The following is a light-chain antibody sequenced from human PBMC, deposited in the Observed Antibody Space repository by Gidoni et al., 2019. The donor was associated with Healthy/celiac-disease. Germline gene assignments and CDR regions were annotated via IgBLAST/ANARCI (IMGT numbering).Light chain of an antibody. CDR1: QSVSSSY. Sequence: EIALTQSPGNLSLSPGESATLSCRASQSVSSSYLAWYQQKPVQAPRLLIYGASSRATGIPDRFSGSGSGTDFTLTISRLEPEDFAVYYCQQYGSSPPYTFGQGTKLEIK. CDR2: GAS. CDR3: QQYGSSPPYT. J-gene: IGKJ2*01. V-gene: IGKV3-20*01.